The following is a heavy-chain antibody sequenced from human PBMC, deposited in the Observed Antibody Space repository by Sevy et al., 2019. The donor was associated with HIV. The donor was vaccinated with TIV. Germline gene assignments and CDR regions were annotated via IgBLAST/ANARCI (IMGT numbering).Heavy chain of an antibody. CDR3: ARSPPVVVVPGAPSWFDP. J-gene: IGHJ5*02. V-gene: IGHV4-34*01. CDR1: YGSFSGYY. CDR2: INESGIT. Sequence: SETLSLSCAVHYGSFSGYYWNWIRQLPGKGLEWIGEINESGITYYTPSLKSRVPISVDTSKKQFSLKLNSVTAADTAVYFCARSPPVVVVPGAPSWFDPWGQGTLVTVSS. D-gene: IGHD2-2*01.